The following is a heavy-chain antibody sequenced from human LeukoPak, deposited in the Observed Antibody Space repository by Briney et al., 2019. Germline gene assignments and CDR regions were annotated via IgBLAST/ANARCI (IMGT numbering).Heavy chain of an antibody. CDR3: ARDQYFDFWSSTATPYYFDY. CDR2: IYTSGAT. CDR1: SGSISSHY. D-gene: IGHD3-3*01. Sequence: PSETLSLTCIVTSGSISSHYWSWIRQPAGKERQWIGRIYTSGATNYNPSLKSRVTMSIDTSKKEFTLKLTSVTAADTAVYYCARDQYFDFWSSTATPYYFDYWGQGTLVTVSS. V-gene: IGHV4-4*07. J-gene: IGHJ4*02.